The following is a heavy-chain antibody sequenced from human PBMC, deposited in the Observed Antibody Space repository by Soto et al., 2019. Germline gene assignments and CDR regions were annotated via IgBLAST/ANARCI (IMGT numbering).Heavy chain of an antibody. V-gene: IGHV3-30-3*01. CDR1: GFTFSRYA. J-gene: IGHJ6*03. D-gene: IGHD2-15*01. CDR3: ARAPGRYCSGGSCYPSYYYYTDV. CDR2: ISYDGSNK. Sequence: GGALRLSCAASGFTFSRYAMHWVRQAPGKGLEWVAVISYDGSNKYYADSVKGRFTISRDNSKNTLYLQMNSLRAEDTAVYYCARAPGRYCSGGSCYPSYYYYTDVWGKGTTVTVSS.